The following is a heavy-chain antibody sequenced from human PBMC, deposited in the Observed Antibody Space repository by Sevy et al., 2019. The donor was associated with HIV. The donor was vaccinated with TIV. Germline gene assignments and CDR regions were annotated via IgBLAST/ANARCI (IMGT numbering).Heavy chain of an antibody. CDR2: ISAYNGNT. Sequence: ASVKVSCKASGYTFTSYGISRVRQAPGQGLEWMGWISAYNGNTNYAQKLQGRVTMTTDTSTSTAYMELRSLRSDDTAVYYCARDVTYYYGSGSYSYMDVWGKGTTVTVSS. CDR1: GYTFTSYG. V-gene: IGHV1-18*01. CDR3: ARDVTYYYGSGSYSYMDV. D-gene: IGHD3-10*01. J-gene: IGHJ6*03.